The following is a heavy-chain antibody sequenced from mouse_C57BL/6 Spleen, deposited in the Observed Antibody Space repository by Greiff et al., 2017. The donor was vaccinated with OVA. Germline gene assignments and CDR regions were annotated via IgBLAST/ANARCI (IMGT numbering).Heavy chain of an antibody. CDR3: TRDSSGYYFDY. Sequence: QVQLQQSGAELVRPGASVTLSCKASGYTFTDYEMHWVKQTPVHGLEWIGAIDPETGGTAYHQKFKGKAILTADKSTSTAYMELRSLTSEDSAVYYCTRDSSGYYFDYWGPGTTLAVSS. V-gene: IGHV1-15*01. CDR2: IDPETGGT. J-gene: IGHJ2*01. D-gene: IGHD3-2*02. CDR1: GYTFTDYE.